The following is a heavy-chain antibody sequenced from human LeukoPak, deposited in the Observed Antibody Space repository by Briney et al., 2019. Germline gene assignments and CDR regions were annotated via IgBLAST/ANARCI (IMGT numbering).Heavy chain of an antibody. CDR2: ISWNSGSI. Sequence: GGSLRLSCAASGFTFDDYAMHWVRQAPGKGLEWVSGISWNSGSIGYADSVKGRFTISRDNAKNPLYLQMNSLRAEDMALYYCAKDSNYDFWSGYIDFWGQGTLVTVSS. CDR1: GFTFDDYA. D-gene: IGHD3-3*01. J-gene: IGHJ4*02. V-gene: IGHV3-9*03. CDR3: AKDSNYDFWSGYIDF.